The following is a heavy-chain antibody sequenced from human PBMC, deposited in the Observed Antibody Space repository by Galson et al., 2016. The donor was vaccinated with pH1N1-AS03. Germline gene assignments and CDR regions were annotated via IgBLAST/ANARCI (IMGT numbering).Heavy chain of an antibody. CDR3: AKTTFGGVIVSGKMSLDY. D-gene: IGHD3-16*02. J-gene: IGHJ4*02. Sequence: SLRLSCAASGFTFSRHCMTWVRQAPGKGLGWVAVISNSGNDKYYADSGKGRFTISRDNSKSTVYLQLNSLRAEDTAVYYCAKTTFGGVIVSGKMSLDYWGQGTLVTVSS. CDR1: GFTFSRHC. CDR2: ISNSGNDK. V-gene: IGHV3-30*18.